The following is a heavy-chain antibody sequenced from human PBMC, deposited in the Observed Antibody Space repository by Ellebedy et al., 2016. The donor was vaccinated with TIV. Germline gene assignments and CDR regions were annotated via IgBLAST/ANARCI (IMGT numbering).Heavy chain of an antibody. CDR1: GYMFSTYW. J-gene: IGHJ4*02. CDR2: IYPGDSDT. CDR3: ARVGEVAATPCSY. V-gene: IGHV5-51*01. D-gene: IGHD2-15*01. Sequence: GESLKISCEGSGYMFSTYWIAWVRQMPGKGLEWMGIIYPGDSDTSYSPSFQGQVTISADNSISTAYLQWSSLKASDTAMYYCARVGEVAATPCSYWGQGTLVTVSS.